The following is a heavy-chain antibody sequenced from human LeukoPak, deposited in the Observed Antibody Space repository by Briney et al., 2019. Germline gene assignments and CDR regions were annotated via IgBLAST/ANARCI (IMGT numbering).Heavy chain of an antibody. V-gene: IGHV3-30*18. CDR3: SKVRVLTMVRGVIDY. CDR1: GFTFSSYG. D-gene: IGHD3-10*01. J-gene: IGHJ4*02. CDR2: ISYDGSNK. Sequence: GGSLSLSCAASGFTFSSYGMHWVRQAPGKGLEWVAVISYDGSNKYYADSVKGRFTISRDNYKNTLYLQMNSRSAEYGAVYYCSKVRVLTMVRGVIDYWGQRTLVTVSA.